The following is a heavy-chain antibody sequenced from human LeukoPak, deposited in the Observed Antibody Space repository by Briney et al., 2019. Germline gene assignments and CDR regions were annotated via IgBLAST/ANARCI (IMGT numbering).Heavy chain of an antibody. CDR2: ISGSGVST. D-gene: IGHD5-12*01. J-gene: IGHJ6*02. CDR1: GFTFSSYG. Sequence: GGSLRLSCEASGFTFSSYGMTWVRQAPGRGLEWVSVISGSGVSTYYADSVKGRFTESRDISKNTLYLQMNSLRVEDTAVYYCAKDRISGCLAGCNYYGMDVWGQGTKVTASS. V-gene: IGHV3-23*01. CDR3: AKDRISGCLAGCNYYGMDV.